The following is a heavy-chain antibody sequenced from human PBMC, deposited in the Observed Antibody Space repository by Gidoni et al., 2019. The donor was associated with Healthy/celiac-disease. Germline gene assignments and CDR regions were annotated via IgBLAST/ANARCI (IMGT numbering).Heavy chain of an antibody. CDR2: IGGSGGST. Sequence: EVQLLESGGGLVQPGGSLRLSCAASGFTFSSYAMSWVRQAPGKGLELVSAIGGSGGSTYYADSVKGRFTISRDNSKNTLYLQMNSLRAEDTAVYYCAKDQGITGTNPWFDPWGQGTLVTVSS. CDR3: AKDQGITGTNPWFDP. J-gene: IGHJ5*02. V-gene: IGHV3-23*01. D-gene: IGHD1-7*01. CDR1: GFTFSSYA.